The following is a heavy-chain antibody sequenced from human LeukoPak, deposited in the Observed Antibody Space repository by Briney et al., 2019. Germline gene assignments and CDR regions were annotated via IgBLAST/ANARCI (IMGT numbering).Heavy chain of an antibody. D-gene: IGHD2-2*02. J-gene: IGHJ4*02. CDR3: ASGLGYCSSTSCYRLDYYFDY. Sequence: PSETLSLTCTVSGGSISSYYWSWIRQPPGKGLEWIGYIYYSGSTNYNPSLKSRVTISVDTSKNQFSLKLSSVTAADTAVYYCASGLGYCSSTSCYRLDYYFDYWGQGTLVTVSS. CDR2: IYYSGST. CDR1: GGSISSYY. V-gene: IGHV4-59*01.